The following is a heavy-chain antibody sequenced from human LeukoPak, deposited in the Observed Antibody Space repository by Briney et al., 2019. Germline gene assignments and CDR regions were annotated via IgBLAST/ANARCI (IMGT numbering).Heavy chain of an antibody. CDR3: ARDAPSRDAFDI. CDR1: GFTFSSYA. CDR2: ISFDGSNK. J-gene: IGHJ3*02. Sequence: GGSLRLSCAAPGFTFSSYAMHWVRQPPGKGLQWVAVISFDGSNKYYPDSVKGRFTISRDNSKNTLYLQMNSLRPEDTAVYYCARDAPSRDAFDIWGQGTTVTVS. V-gene: IGHV3-30-3*01.